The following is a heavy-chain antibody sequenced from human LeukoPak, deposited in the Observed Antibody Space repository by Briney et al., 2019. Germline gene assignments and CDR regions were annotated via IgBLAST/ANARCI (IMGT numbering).Heavy chain of an antibody. D-gene: IGHD4-23*01. CDR1: GYTFTDYY. CDR2: INPNSGGT. Sequence: ASVKVSCKASGYTFTDYYMHWVRQAPGQGLEWMGWINPNSGGTNYAQKFQDRVTMTRDTFIITAYMELSRLRSEDTAVYYCARDNSVEDTAWWFDPWGQGTLVTVSS. V-gene: IGHV1-2*02. J-gene: IGHJ5*02. CDR3: ARDNSVEDTAWWFDP.